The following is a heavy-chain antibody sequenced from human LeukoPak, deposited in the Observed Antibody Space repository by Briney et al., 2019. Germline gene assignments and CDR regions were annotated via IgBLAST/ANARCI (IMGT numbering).Heavy chain of an antibody. Sequence: GESLKTSLKGPGYSFNSYCIDLVRQMPGKGLEWMGIMYPGDSDIRYSPSFQGQVTISADKSISTAYLQWSSLKASDTAMYYCARGPTIRHYRYFHLWGRGTLVTVSS. CDR1: GYSFNSYC. V-gene: IGHV5-51*01. D-gene: IGHD5-12*01. CDR3: ARGPTIRHYRYFHL. J-gene: IGHJ2*01. CDR2: MYPGDSDI.